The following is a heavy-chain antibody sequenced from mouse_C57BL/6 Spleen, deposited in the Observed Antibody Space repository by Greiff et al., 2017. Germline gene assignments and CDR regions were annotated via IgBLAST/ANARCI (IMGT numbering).Heavy chain of an antibody. V-gene: IGHV1-54*01. CDR1: GYAFTNYL. D-gene: IGHD1-1*01. Sequence: VQLQQSGAELVRPGTSVKVSCKASGYAFTNYLIEWVKQRPGQGLEWIGVINPGSGGTNYNEKFKGKATLTADKSSSTAYMQLSSLTSEDSAVYFCARSGSLYWYFDVWGTGTTVTVSS. J-gene: IGHJ1*03. CDR3: ARSGSLYWYFDV. CDR2: INPGSGGT.